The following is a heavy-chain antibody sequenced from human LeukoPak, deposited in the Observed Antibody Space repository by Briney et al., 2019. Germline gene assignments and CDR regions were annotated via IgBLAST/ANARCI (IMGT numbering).Heavy chain of an antibody. CDR2: MYHRGSA. V-gene: IGHV4-38-2*01. J-gene: IGHJ6*03. CDR1: GHSISSGYY. CDR3: ARHRGDNSNPRYYFYYMDV. Sequence: SETLSLTCSVSGHSISSGYYWGWIRQPPGKGLEWIGTMYHRGSAYYNPSLKSRVTMSGDTSKNHFSLKLSSVIAADAAVYYCARHRGDNSNPRYYFYYMDVWGKGTTVTVSS. D-gene: IGHD4-11*01.